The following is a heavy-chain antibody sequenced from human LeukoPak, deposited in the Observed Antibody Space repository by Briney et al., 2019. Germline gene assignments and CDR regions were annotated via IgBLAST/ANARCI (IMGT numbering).Heavy chain of an antibody. CDR1: GFTFSSYA. CDR3: ARAGYYGSGSYCNPDPHYYYYGMDV. V-gene: IGHV3-30-3*01. CDR2: ISYDGSNK. D-gene: IGHD3-10*01. Sequence: GRSLRLSCAASGFTFSSYAMHWVRQAPGKGLEWVAVISYDGSNKYYADSVKGRFTISRDNSKNTLYLQMNSLRAEDTAVYYCARAGYYGSGSYCNPDPHYYYYGMDVWGQGTTVTVSS. J-gene: IGHJ6*02.